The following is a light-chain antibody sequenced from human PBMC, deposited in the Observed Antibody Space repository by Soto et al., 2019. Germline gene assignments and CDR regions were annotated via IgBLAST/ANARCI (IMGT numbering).Light chain of an antibody. V-gene: IGKV1-5*01. Sequence: DIQMTQSPSTLPASVGDRVTITCRASQSVSNCLDWYQQKPGTAPKLLIYHASTLESGVPSRFSGSGSGTEFSLTISSLQPDDFASYYCQHYNTYSFGQGTKVEIK. J-gene: IGKJ1*01. CDR2: HAS. CDR1: QSVSNC. CDR3: QHYNTYS.